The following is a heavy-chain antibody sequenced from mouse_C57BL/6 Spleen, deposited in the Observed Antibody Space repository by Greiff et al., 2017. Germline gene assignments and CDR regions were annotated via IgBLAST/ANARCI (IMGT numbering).Heavy chain of an antibody. D-gene: IGHD1-1*01. Sequence: QVQLQQSGAELARPGASVKLSCKASGYTFTSYGISWVKQRTGQGLEWIGEIYPRSGNTYYNEKFKGKATLTADKSSSTAYMELRSLTAEDAAVYFCARSYGGSDDFDYWGQGTTLTVSS. CDR3: ARSYGGSDDFDY. CDR1: GYTFTSYG. CDR2: IYPRSGNT. J-gene: IGHJ2*01. V-gene: IGHV1-81*01.